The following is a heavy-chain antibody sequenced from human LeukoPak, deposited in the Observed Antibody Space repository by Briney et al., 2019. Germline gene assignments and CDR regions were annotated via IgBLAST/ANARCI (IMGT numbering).Heavy chain of an antibody. CDR3: ARSAGNSSAVGMDFDY. V-gene: IGHV1-2*06. CDR2: INPNSGGT. D-gene: IGHD6-25*01. Sequence: ASVKVSCKASGYTFTGYYTQWVRQAPGQGLEWMGRINPNSGGTNYAQKFQGRVTMTRDTSISTAYMELSRLRSDDTAVYYCARSAGNSSAVGMDFDYWGQGTLVTVSS. CDR1: GYTFTGYY. J-gene: IGHJ4*02.